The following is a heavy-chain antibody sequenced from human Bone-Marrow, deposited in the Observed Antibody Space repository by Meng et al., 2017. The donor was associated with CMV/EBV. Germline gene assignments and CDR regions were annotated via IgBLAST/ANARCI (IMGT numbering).Heavy chain of an antibody. J-gene: IGHJ6*02. Sequence: GESLKISCAASGFTFSSYWMSWVRQAPGKGLEWVANIKQGGSEKYYVDSVKGRFAISRDNAKNSLYLQMNSLRAEDTAVYYCALVNYYYGMDVWGQGTTVTVSS. D-gene: IGHD3-10*01. CDR2: IKQGGSEK. CDR1: GFTFSSYW. V-gene: IGHV3-7*01. CDR3: ALVNYYYGMDV.